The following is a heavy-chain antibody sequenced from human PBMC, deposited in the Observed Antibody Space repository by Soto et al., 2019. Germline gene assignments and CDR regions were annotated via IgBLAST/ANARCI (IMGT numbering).Heavy chain of an antibody. Sequence: SQTLSLTCALSGDSVSSNSAAWNWIRQSPSRGLEWLGRTYYRSKWYNDYAVSVKSRITINPDTSKNQFSLQLNSVTPEDTALYYCERGGGMVGGFHDIRIKRGYYYDGMDVWGQGTTVTVSS. J-gene: IGHJ6*02. D-gene: IGHD1-26*01. V-gene: IGHV6-1*01. CDR3: ERGGGMVGGFHDIRIKRGYYYDGMDV. CDR2: TYYRSKWYN. CDR1: GDSVSSNSAA.